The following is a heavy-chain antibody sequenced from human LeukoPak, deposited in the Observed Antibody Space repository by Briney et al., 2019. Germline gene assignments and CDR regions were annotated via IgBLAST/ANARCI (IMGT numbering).Heavy chain of an antibody. D-gene: IGHD5-24*01. V-gene: IGHV1-69*13. CDR3: ARGTSVEMATGLDY. J-gene: IGHJ4*02. Sequence: ASVKVSCKASGGTFSSYAISWVRQAPGQGLEWMGGIIPIFGTANYAQKFQGRVTITADESTSTAYMELNSLRSEDTAVYYCARGTSVEMATGLDYWGQGTLVTVSS. CDR2: IIPIFGTA. CDR1: GGTFSSYA.